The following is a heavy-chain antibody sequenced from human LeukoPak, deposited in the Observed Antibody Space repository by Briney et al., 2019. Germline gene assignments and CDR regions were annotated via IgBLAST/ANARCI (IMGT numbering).Heavy chain of an antibody. V-gene: IGHV4-59*08. CDR1: GGSISSYY. J-gene: IGHJ4*02. Sequence: SETLSLTCTVSGGSISSYYWSWIRQPPGKGLEWIGYIYYSGSTNYNPSLKSRVTISVDKSKNQFSLKLSSVTAADTAVYYCARQKGSGIAVAGPFDYWGQGTLVTVSS. CDR2: IYYSGST. D-gene: IGHD6-19*01. CDR3: ARQKGSGIAVAGPFDY.